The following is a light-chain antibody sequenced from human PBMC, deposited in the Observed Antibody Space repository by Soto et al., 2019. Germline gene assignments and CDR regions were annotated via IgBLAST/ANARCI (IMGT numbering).Light chain of an antibody. V-gene: IGKV3-20*01. J-gene: IGKJ1*01. CDR1: QNVSSAY. Sequence: EIVLTQSPGTLSLSPGERATLSCRASQNVSSAYLTWYQQRAGQAPRLLIYGASSRATGVPDRFSGSGSGTDFTLTISRLEPEDFAVFYCQQYGNSSWTFGQGTKVDIK. CDR2: GAS. CDR3: QQYGNSSWT.